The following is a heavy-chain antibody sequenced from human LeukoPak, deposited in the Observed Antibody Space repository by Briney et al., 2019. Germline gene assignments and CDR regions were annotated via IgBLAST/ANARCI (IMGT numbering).Heavy chain of an antibody. CDR3: VTGYGGNYD. CDR2: ISSSSSYI. D-gene: IGHD4/OR15-4a*01. J-gene: IGHJ4*02. V-gene: IGHV3-21*01. CDR1: GFTLSSYS. Sequence: GGSLRLSCAASGFTLSSYSMNWVRQAPGKGLEWVSSISSSSSYIYYADSVKGLFTISRDNAKNSLYLQMNSLRAEDTAVYYCVTGYGGNYDWGQGTLVTVSS.